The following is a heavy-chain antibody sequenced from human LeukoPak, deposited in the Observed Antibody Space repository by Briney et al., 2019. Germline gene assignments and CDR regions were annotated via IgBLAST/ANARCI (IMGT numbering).Heavy chain of an antibody. CDR2: IYPGDSDT. J-gene: IGHJ4*02. Sequence: GESLKISCEGFGSIFSDYWIGWVRPVPGKGLEWMGIIYPGDSDTRYSPSLQGQVTISADKSISTAYLQWSSLKASDTAIFYCARSSAPGIAVSPFDFWGQGTLVTVSS. CDR1: GSIFSDYW. D-gene: IGHD6-19*01. V-gene: IGHV5-51*01. CDR3: ARSSAPGIAVSPFDF.